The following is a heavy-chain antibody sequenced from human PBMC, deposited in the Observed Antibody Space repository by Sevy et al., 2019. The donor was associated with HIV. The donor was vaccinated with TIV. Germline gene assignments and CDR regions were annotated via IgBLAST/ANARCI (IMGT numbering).Heavy chain of an antibody. Sequence: GGSLRLSCAASGFTFSDYYMSWIRQAPGKGLEWVSYISSSGSTIYYADSVKGRFTISRDNTKNSLYLQMNSLRADDTAVYYCATGPYYDFWIGFDDYWGQGTLVTVSS. D-gene: IGHD3-3*01. CDR2: ISSSGSTI. J-gene: IGHJ4*02. V-gene: IGHV3-11*01. CDR1: GFTFSDYY. CDR3: ATGPYYDFWIGFDDY.